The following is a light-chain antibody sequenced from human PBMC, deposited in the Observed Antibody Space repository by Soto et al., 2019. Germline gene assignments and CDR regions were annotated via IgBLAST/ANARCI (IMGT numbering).Light chain of an antibody. CDR2: AAS. Sequence: DIQMTQSPSSLSASVGDRVTITCRASQSISSYLNWYQQKPGKAPKLLISAASSLQSGVPSRFSGSGSETDFTLTISSLQPEDFATYYCQQSYSTPRTFGQGTKLEIK. CDR1: QSISSY. J-gene: IGKJ2*01. CDR3: QQSYSTPRT. V-gene: IGKV1-39*01.